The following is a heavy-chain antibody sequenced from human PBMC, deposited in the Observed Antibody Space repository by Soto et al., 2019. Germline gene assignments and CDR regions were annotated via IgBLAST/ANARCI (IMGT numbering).Heavy chain of an antibody. V-gene: IGHV1-18*01. CDR3: ARDVGSGYCISTSCYAPTNWFDP. J-gene: IGHJ5*02. D-gene: IGHD2-2*01. CDR2: ISAYNGNT. Sequence: QVQLVQSGAEVKKPGASVKVSCKASGYTFTSYGISWVRQAPGQGLEWMGWISAYNGNTNYAQKLQGRVTMTTDTSTSAAYMELGSLRSDDTAVYYCARDVGSGYCISTSCYAPTNWFDPWGQGTLVTVSS. CDR1: GYTFTSYG.